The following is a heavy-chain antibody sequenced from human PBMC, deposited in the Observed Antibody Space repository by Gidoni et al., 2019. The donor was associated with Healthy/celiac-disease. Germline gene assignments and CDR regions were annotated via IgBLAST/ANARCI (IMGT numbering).Heavy chain of an antibody. J-gene: IGHJ6*02. CDR1: GGSISSYY. CDR3: ARGVGYCSSTSCYKALYYYGMDV. V-gene: IGHV4-4*07. D-gene: IGHD2-2*02. CDR2: IYTSGST. Sequence: QVQLQESGPGLVKPSETLSLTCTVSGGSISSYYWSWIRQPAGKGLEWIGRIYTSGSTNYNPSLKSRVTMSVDTSKNQFSLKLSAVTAADTAVYYCARGVGYCSSTSCYKALYYYGMDVWGQGTTVTVSS.